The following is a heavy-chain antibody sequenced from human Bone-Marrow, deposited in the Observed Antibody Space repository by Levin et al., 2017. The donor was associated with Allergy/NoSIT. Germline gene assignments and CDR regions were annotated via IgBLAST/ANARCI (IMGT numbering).Heavy chain of an antibody. V-gene: IGHV3-7*04. CDR3: ARDLLQLWSSDY. CDR1: GFIFSRYW. CDR2: IKPDGSEK. J-gene: IGHJ4*02. Sequence: GESLKISCAASGFIFSRYWMTWVRQAPGKGLEWVANIKPDGSEKYYVDSVKGRFTISRDNGKNSLYLQMNSLRAEDTAVYYCARDLLQLWSSDYWGQGTLVTVSS. D-gene: IGHD5-18*01.